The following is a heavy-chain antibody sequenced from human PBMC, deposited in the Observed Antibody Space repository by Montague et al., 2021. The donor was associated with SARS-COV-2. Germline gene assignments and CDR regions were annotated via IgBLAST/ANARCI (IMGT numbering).Heavy chain of an antibody. D-gene: IGHD5-18*01. CDR3: ARGRGIQLWFNYYYYMDV. V-gene: IGHV4-34*01. J-gene: IGHJ6*03. CDR2: INHSGST. Sequence: SETLSLTCAVYGGSFSGYCWSWIRQPPGKGLEWIGEINHSGSTNYNPSLKSRVTISVDTSKNQFSLKLSSVTAADTAVYYCARGRGIQLWFNYYYYMDVWGKGTTVTVSS. CDR1: GGSFSGYC.